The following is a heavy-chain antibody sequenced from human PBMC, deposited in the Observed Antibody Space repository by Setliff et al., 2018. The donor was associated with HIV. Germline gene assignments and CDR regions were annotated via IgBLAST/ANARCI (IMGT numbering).Heavy chain of an antibody. J-gene: IGHJ4*02. Sequence: PSETLSLTCSVYGDSIGSNTFYWGWLRQPPGKEPEWIGSINNSGNTYYYPSLQSRVTMSVDTSKNQFSLRLSSVTATDTAVYYCARHRASSSGFPLDFWGQGILVTV. D-gene: IGHD6-6*01. CDR1: GDSIGSNTFY. CDR3: ARHRASSSGFPLDF. V-gene: IGHV4-39*01. CDR2: INNSGNT.